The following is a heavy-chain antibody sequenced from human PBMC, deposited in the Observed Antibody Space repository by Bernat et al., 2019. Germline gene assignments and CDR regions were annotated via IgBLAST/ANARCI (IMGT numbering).Heavy chain of an antibody. Sequence: EVQLVESGGGLVKPGGSLRLSCAASGFTFSSYSMNWVRQAPGKGLEWVSYISSSSYIYYADSVKGRFTISRDNAKNSLYLQMNSLRAEDTAVYYCARYSSSYYYYYMDVWGKGTTVTVSS. CDR1: GFTFSSYS. CDR3: ARYSSSYYYYYMDV. D-gene: IGHD6-6*01. J-gene: IGHJ6*03. CDR2: ISSSSYI. V-gene: IGHV3-21*05.